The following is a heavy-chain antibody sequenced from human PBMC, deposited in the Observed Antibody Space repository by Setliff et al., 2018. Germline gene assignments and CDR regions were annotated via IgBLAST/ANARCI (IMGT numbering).Heavy chain of an antibody. CDR1: GFSFNVYS. V-gene: IGHV3-48*01. Sequence: GGSLRLSCAASGFSFNVYSIMWVRQVPGKGLEWVSFISSATKSTYYADSVKGRFIISRDNSKNTLYLQMRSLRAEDTARYYCVNHNPARRALDGTPLDKWGQGVLVTVSS. CDR2: ISSATKST. CDR3: VNHNPARRALDGTPLDK. D-gene: IGHD1-1*01. J-gene: IGHJ4*02.